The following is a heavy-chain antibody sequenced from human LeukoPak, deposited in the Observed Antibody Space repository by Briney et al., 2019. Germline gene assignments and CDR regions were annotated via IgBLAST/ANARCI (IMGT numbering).Heavy chain of an antibody. J-gene: IGHJ4*02. CDR2: ISGSGGST. Sequence: GGSLRLSCAASGFTFSSYAMSWVRQAPGKGLEWVSAISGSGGSTYYADSVKGRFTISRDNSKNTLYLQMNSLRAEDTAVYYCAIVKLRFLEWLLGDIDYWGQGTLVTVSS. CDR3: AIVKLRFLEWLLGDIDY. V-gene: IGHV3-23*01. D-gene: IGHD3-3*01. CDR1: GFTFSSYA.